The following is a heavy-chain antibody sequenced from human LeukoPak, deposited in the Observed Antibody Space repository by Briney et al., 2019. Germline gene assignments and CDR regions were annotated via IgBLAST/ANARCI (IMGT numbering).Heavy chain of an antibody. CDR3: AQVGQLASFDY. D-gene: IGHD6-6*01. Sequence: SETLSLTCTVSGGSISSGGYYWSWIRQPPGKGLEWIGYIYHSGSTYYNPSLKSRVTISVDRSKNQFSLKLSSVTAADTAVYYCAQVGQLASFDYWGQGTLVTVSS. J-gene: IGHJ4*02. V-gene: IGHV4-30-2*01. CDR1: GGSISSGGYY. CDR2: IYHSGST.